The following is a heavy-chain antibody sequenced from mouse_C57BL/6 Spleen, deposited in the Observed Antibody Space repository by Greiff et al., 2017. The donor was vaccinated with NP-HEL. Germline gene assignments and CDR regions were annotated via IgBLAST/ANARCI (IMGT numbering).Heavy chain of an antibody. Sequence: QVQLQQSGAELVKPGASVKLSCKASGYTFTSYWMHWVKQRPGQGLEWIGMIHPNSGSTNYNEKFKSKATLTVDKSSSTAYMQLSSLTSEDSAVYYCASPKTAQATFDYWGQGTTLTVSS. CDR3: ASPKTAQATFDY. J-gene: IGHJ2*01. CDR1: GYTFTSYW. D-gene: IGHD3-2*02. CDR2: IHPNSGST. V-gene: IGHV1-64*01.